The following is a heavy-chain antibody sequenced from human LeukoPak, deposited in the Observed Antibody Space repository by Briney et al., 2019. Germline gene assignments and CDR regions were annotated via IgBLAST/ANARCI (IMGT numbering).Heavy chain of an antibody. J-gene: IGHJ6*02. V-gene: IGHV1-2*02. Sequence: ASVKVSCKASGYTFSDHYIHWVRQAPGQGLEWMGSINSNSGDTNYVQSFQGRVTMTRDTSVNTAYMELSSLRSDDTAIYYCARDYYDSSDYYYEAYGMDVWGQGTTVTVSS. CDR1: GYTFSDHY. CDR3: ARDYYDSSDYYYEAYGMDV. CDR2: INSNSGDT. D-gene: IGHD3-22*01.